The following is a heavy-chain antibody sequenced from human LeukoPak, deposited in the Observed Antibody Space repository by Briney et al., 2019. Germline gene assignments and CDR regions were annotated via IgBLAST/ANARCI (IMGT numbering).Heavy chain of an antibody. V-gene: IGHV3-30*04. J-gene: IGHJ4*02. CDR2: ISYDGSSK. CDR1: GFTFRTYA. Sequence: PGGSLRLSCAASGFTFRTYAMYWVRQAPGKGLEWVAVISYDGSSKYYTDSVKGRFTISRDNSKNTLDLQMNSLRTEDTAVYYCAGDSSGYSDPQLDYWGQGNMVTVSS. D-gene: IGHD3-22*01. CDR3: AGDSSGYSDPQLDY.